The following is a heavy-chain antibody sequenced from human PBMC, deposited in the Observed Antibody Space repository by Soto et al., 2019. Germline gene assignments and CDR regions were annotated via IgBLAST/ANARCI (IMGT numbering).Heavy chain of an antibody. CDR1: GYTFTSYG. CDR2: INGYNGNT. D-gene: IGHD3-16*01. Sequence: QVQLVQSGAEVKKPGASVKVSCKASGYTFTSYGISWVRQAPGQWLEWMGWINGYNGNTNHAQKLQGRVTMSTDTSTSTAYMELRRLRSDDSAVYYCARMGDVPYYYYGMDVWGQGTTVTVSS. J-gene: IGHJ6*02. V-gene: IGHV1-18*01. CDR3: ARMGDVPYYYYGMDV.